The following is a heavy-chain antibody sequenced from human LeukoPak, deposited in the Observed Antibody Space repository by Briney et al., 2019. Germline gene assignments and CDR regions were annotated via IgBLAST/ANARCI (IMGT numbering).Heavy chain of an antibody. J-gene: IGHJ6*02. CDR1: GYTFTSYD. V-gene: IGHV1-8*01. D-gene: IGHD2-2*02. CDR3: AGSGIIPAAIRGYYYYGMDV. Sequence: GASVKVSCKASGYTFTSYDINWVRQATGQGLEWMGWMNPNSGNTGYAQKFQGRVTMTRNTSISTAYMELSSLRSEDTAVYYCAGSGIIPAAIRGYYYYGMDVWGQGTTVTVSS. CDR2: MNPNSGNT.